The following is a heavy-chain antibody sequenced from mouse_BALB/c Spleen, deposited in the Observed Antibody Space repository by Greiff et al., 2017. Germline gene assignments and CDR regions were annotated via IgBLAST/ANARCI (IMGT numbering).Heavy chain of an antibody. Sequence: VHLVESGPELVKPGASVKISCKASGYSFTSYYIHWVKQRPGQGLEWIGWIFPGSGNTKYNEKFKGKATLTADTSSSTAYMQLSSLTSEDSAVYFCARGKLDYASWFAYWGQGTLVTVSA. D-gene: IGHD1-1*02. CDR3: ARGKLDYASWFAY. V-gene: IGHV1-66*01. CDR1: GYSFTSYY. J-gene: IGHJ3*01. CDR2: IFPGSGNT.